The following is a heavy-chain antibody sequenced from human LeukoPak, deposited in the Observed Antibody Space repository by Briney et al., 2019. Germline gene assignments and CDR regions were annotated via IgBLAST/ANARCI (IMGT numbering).Heavy chain of an antibody. Sequence: SETLSLTCSVSGGSISPYYWSWIRQPPGKGLEWIGYIYYSGSTNYNPSLKSRVTISVDTSKNQFSLKLSSVTAADTAVYYCARDKSPGDYWGQGTLVTVSS. J-gene: IGHJ4*02. V-gene: IGHV4-59*01. CDR1: GGSISPYY. CDR2: IYYSGST. CDR3: ARDKSPGDY.